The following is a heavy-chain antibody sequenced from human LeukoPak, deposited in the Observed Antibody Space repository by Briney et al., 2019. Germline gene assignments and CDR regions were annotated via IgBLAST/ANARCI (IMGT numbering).Heavy chain of an antibody. CDR3: ARHPSGDFYASGPFEL. CDR2: IISDSWDT. D-gene: IGHD3-10*01. CDR1: GDAFTTYW. J-gene: IGHJ1*01. Sequence: GEALQISCKGAGDAFTTYWIGWGRRQPGKGVEGRGGIISDSWDTRYNPSFKSRVTISVDKSMNKAYLKWSSLEASDPAMYYCARHPSGDFYASGPFELWGQGTLVSVSS. V-gene: IGHV5-51*01.